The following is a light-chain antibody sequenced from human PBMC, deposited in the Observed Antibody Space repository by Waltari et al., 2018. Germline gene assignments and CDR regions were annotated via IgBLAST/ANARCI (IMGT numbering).Light chain of an antibody. CDR1: SSNIGNND. CDR2: DNN. Sequence: QSVLTQPPSVSAAPGQRVTISCSGGSSNIGNNDVSWYQQFPGTAPKLLITDNNKRPFGIPDLFSCSKSGTSATLGITGLQTGDEADYYCATWDSRLSVVVFGGGTKVTVL. CDR3: ATWDSRLSVVV. J-gene: IGLJ3*02. V-gene: IGLV1-51*01.